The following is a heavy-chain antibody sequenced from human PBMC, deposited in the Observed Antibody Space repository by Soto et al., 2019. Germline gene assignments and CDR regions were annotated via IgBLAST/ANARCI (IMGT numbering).Heavy chain of an antibody. CDR2: IYYSGII. CDR3: AREVGEVDYTSSSDAFDI. CDR1: GGTISGGDYY. V-gene: IGHV4-30-4*01. D-gene: IGHD6-6*01. J-gene: IGHJ3*02. Sequence: PSEIQSDSSTVSGGTISGGDYYWSWIRQPPGKGLEWIAYIYYSGIIYYNPSLKSRVTMSRDTSKNQFSLNLDSVTAADTAVYYCAREVGEVDYTSSSDAFDIWGQGTMVTVSS.